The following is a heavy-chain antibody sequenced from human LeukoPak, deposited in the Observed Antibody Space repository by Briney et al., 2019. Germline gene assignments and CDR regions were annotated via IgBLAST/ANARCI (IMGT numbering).Heavy chain of an antibody. J-gene: IGHJ4*02. CDR3: ASASDYGGNFDY. CDR1: GGSISSGDYY. V-gene: IGHV4-30-4*01. Sequence: SQTLSLTCTVSGGSISSGDYYWSWIRQPPGKGLEWIGYIYYSGSTYYNPSLKSRVTISVDTSKNQFSLKLSSVTAADTAAYYCASASDYGGNFDYWGQGTLVTVSS. D-gene: IGHD4-23*01. CDR2: IYYSGST.